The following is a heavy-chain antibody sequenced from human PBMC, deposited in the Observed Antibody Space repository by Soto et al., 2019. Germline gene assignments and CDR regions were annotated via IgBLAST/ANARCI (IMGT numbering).Heavy chain of an antibody. CDR3: ARDSVYYFDY. Sequence: GGSLRLSCAASGFTFSNYAMSWVRQAPGKGLEWVSGISGSGGRTFYADSVKGRFTISRDNAKNTLYLQMNSLRAEDTAVYYCARDSVYYFDYWGQGTLVTVSS. CDR2: ISGSGGRT. D-gene: IGHD4-4*01. V-gene: IGHV3-23*01. CDR1: GFTFSNYA. J-gene: IGHJ4*02.